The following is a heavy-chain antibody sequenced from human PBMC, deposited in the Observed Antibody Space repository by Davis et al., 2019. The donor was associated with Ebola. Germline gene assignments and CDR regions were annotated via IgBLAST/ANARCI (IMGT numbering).Heavy chain of an antibody. CDR2: INHSGST. CDR3: ARAIVVVPTAMQDYYYYGMDV. D-gene: IGHD2-2*01. V-gene: IGHV4-34*01. CDR1: GGSFSGYY. Sequence: SETLSLTCAVYGGSFSGYYWSWIRQPPGKGLAWIGEINHSGSTNYNPSLKSRVTISVDTSKNQFSLKLSSVTAADTAVYYCARAIVVVPTAMQDYYYYGMDVWGKGTTVTVSS. J-gene: IGHJ6*04.